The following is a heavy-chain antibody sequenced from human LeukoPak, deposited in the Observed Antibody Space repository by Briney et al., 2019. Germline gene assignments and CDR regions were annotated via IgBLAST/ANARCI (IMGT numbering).Heavy chain of an antibody. CDR3: ARQDGSGIYYFDY. CDR1: GYSFTFYW. V-gene: IGHV5-51*01. J-gene: IGHJ4*02. CDR2: IYPGDSDT. Sequence: GESLKISCKGSGYSFTFYWIGWVRQMPGKGLEWMGIIYPGDSDTRYSPSFQGQVTISADKSTSTAYLQWNTLKASGTAMYYCARQDGSGIYYFDYWGQGTLVTVSS. D-gene: IGHD3-10*01.